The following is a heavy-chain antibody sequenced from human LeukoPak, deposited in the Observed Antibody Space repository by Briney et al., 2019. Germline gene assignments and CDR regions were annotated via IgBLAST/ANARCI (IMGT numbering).Heavy chain of an antibody. D-gene: IGHD4-17*01. Sequence: SETLSLTCAVYGGSFSGYYWSWIRQPPGKGLEWIGEINHSGSTNYNPSLKSRVTISVDTSKNQFSLKLSSVTAADTAVYCCARVTTVTRGVYYYYMDVWGKGTTVTVSS. V-gene: IGHV4-34*01. CDR1: GGSFSGYY. CDR3: ARVTTVTRGVYYYYMDV. J-gene: IGHJ6*03. CDR2: INHSGST.